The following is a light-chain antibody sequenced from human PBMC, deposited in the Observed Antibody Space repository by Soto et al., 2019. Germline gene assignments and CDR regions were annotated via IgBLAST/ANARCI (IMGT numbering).Light chain of an antibody. CDR2: DTS. CDR3: QQRSNWPSIT. V-gene: IGKV3-15*01. Sequence: ETVMTQSPGTLSVSLGERATLSCRASQSVSIHLAWYQQKPGQAPRLLIYDTSTRATGIPARFSGSGSGTEFTLPITSLQSEAFAVYYCQQRSNWPSITFGQGTRLEIK. J-gene: IGKJ5*01. CDR1: QSVSIH.